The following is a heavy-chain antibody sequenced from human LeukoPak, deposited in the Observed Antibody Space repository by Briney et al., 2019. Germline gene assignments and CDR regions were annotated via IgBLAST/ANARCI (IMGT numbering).Heavy chain of an antibody. CDR3: ARLRSARLIDY. J-gene: IGHJ4*02. V-gene: IGHV4-4*09. Sequence: PSETLSLTCTVSGGSISSYYWSWIRQPPGKGLEWIGYIYTSGSTNYNPSLKIRVTISVDTSKNQFSLKLSSVTAADTAVYYCARLRSARLIDYWGQGTLVTVSS. CDR1: GGSISSYY. D-gene: IGHD6-6*01. CDR2: IYTSGST.